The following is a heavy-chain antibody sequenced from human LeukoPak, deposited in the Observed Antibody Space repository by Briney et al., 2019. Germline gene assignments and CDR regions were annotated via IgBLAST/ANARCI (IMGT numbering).Heavy chain of an antibody. CDR1: GFTFSSYA. V-gene: IGHV3-23*01. CDR2: ISGSGGST. D-gene: IGHD6-6*01. Sequence: GGSLRLSCAASGFTFSSYAMSWVRQAPGKGLEWVSAISGSGGSTYYADSVKGRFTISRDNSKNTLYLQMNSLRAEDTAVYYCARDFLGSSSGDWGQGTLVTVSS. CDR3: ARDFLGSSSGD. J-gene: IGHJ4*02.